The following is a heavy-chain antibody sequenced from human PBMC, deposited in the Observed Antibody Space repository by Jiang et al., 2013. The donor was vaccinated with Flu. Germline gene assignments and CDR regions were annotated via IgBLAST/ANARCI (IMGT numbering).Heavy chain of an antibody. V-gene: IGHV1-18*04. Sequence: GAEVKKPGASVKVSCKASAYTFTTLGISWVRQAPGQRLEWMGWISAYNGNTNYAQRLQGRVTMTTETSTSTAFMELRSLTSDDTAVYYCVTSAAGPFGNWGQGTLVTVSP. CDR1: AYTFTTLG. CDR2: ISAYNGNT. J-gene: IGHJ4*02. CDR3: VTSAAGPFGN. D-gene: IGHD6-13*01.